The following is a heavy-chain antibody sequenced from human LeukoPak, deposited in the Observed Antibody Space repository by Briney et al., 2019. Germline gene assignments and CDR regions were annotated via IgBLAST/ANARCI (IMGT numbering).Heavy chain of an antibody. CDR3: ARVGPDCGGDCYSN. CDR2: INGNTGST. J-gene: IGHJ4*02. Sequence: GASVKVSCKTSGYTFTGYYIHWVRQAPGQGLEWMGWINGNTGSTNYAQKLQDRVAMTRDTSISTAYMDLNRLRSDDTAVYFCARVGPDCGGDCYSNWGQGTLVTVSS. D-gene: IGHD2-21*02. CDR1: GYTFTGYY. V-gene: IGHV1-2*02.